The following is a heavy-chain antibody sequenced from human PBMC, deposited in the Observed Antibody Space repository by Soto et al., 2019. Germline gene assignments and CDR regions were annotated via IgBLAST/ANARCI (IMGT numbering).Heavy chain of an antibody. CDR1: GGSVSSGSYY. D-gene: IGHD6-13*01. Sequence: SETLSLTCTVSGGSVSSGSYYWSWIRQPPGKGLECIGYIYYRGSTNYNPSLKSRVTISVDTSKNQFSLKLSSVTAADTATYFCARVQLVEKVTDYWGQGTLVTVSS. V-gene: IGHV4-61*01. CDR2: IYYRGST. J-gene: IGHJ4*02. CDR3: ARVQLVEKVTDY.